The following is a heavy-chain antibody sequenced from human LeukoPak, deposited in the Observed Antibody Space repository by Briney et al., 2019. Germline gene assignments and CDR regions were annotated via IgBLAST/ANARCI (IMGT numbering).Heavy chain of an antibody. V-gene: IGHV3-48*04. CDR3: ARDHKDWGVFDY. CDR2: ITPSSSTI. Sequence: GGSLRLSCAASGFTFSSYSMNWVRQAPGKGLEWVSYITPSSSTIYYADSVKGRFTISRDNAKNSLYLQMNSLRAEDTAVYYCARDHKDWGVFDYWGQGTLVTVSS. CDR1: GFTFSSYS. D-gene: IGHD7-27*01. J-gene: IGHJ4*02.